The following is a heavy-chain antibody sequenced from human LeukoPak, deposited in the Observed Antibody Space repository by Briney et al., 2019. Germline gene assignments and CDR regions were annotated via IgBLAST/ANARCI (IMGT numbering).Heavy chain of an antibody. J-gene: IGHJ6*03. D-gene: IGHD6-25*01. CDR3: ARVSAAYVYYYYYMDV. CDR1: GFTFSSYW. CDR2: INSDGSST. Sequence: GSLXLSCAASGFTFSSYWMHWVRQAPGKGLVWVSRINSDGSSTSYADSVKGRFTISRDNAKNTLYLQMNSLRAEDTAVYYCARVSAAYVYYYYYMDVWGKGTTVTVSS. V-gene: IGHV3-74*01.